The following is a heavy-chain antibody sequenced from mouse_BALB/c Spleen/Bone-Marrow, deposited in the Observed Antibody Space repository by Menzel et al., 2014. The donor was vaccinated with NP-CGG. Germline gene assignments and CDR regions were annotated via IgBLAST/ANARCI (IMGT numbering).Heavy chain of an antibody. CDR2: INPGSGGT. V-gene: IGHV1-54*01. CDR3: ARRDYSFAY. J-gene: IGHJ3*01. D-gene: IGHD2-13*01. CDR1: GYAFTNYL. Sequence: VQRVESGAELVRPGTSVKVSCKASGYAFTNYLIEWVKQRPGQGLEWIGVINPGSGGTNYNEKFKGKATLTADKSSSTAYMQLSILTSDDSAVYFCARRDYSFAYWGQGTLVTVSA.